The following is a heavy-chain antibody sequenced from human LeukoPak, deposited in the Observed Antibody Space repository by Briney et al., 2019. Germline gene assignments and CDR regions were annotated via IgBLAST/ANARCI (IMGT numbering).Heavy chain of an antibody. CDR3: ACTSRPIDA. J-gene: IGHJ5*02. Sequence: GGSLRLSCAASGFTFSAYWMHWVRQAPGKGLVWVSRIKGDGSGASYADSVKGRFTISRDNAKNTLYLEMNRLRGDDTAVYYCACTSRPIDAWGQGTLVTVSS. CDR1: GFTFSAYW. D-gene: IGHD2-8*01. CDR2: IKGDGSGA. V-gene: IGHV3-74*01.